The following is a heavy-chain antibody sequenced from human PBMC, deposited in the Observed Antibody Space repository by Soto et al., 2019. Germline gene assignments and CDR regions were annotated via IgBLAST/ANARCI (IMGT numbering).Heavy chain of an antibody. J-gene: IGHJ6*02. D-gene: IGHD2-21*02. CDR3: ASAFCCGDCYSNRYYYYGMDF. V-gene: IGHV1-69*13. Sequence: PVKVSCKACGGTFSSNAISSVRQAPGQGLEWMGGIIPIFGTANYAQKFQGRVTITADESTSTAYMELSSLRSEDTAVYYCASAFCCGDCYSNRYYYYGMDFWGQGTTVTVSS. CDR1: GGTFSSNA. CDR2: IIPIFGTA.